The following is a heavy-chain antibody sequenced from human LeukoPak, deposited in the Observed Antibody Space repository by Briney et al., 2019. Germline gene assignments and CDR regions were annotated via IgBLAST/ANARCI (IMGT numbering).Heavy chain of an antibody. D-gene: IGHD5-24*01. J-gene: IGHJ4*02. CDR3: PRMGNGYNLAFDY. CDR2: IDWDDDK. V-gene: IGHV2-70*04. Sequence: SGPALVKXTQTLTLTCTFSGFSLSTSGVRVSWIRQPPGKALEWLARIDWDDDKFYSTSLKTRLTISKDTSKNQVVLTMTNMDPVDTATYYCPRMGNGYNLAFDYWGQGTLVTVSS. CDR1: GFSLSTSGVR.